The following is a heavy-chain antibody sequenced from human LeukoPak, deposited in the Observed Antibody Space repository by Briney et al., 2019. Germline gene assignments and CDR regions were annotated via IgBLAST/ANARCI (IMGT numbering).Heavy chain of an antibody. V-gene: IGHV4-59*11. Sequence: SETLSLTCTVSGGSFSPHYWIWIRQPPGKGLEWIGSFEYGGSTYYNPSLKSRVTISVDMSKNQFSLSLRSVTAADTAVYYCARGALLWFGAKMEYYFHYWGQGTPLTVSS. D-gene: IGHD3-10*01. CDR3: ARGALLWFGAKMEYYFHY. CDR2: FEYGGST. CDR1: GGSFSPHY. J-gene: IGHJ4*02.